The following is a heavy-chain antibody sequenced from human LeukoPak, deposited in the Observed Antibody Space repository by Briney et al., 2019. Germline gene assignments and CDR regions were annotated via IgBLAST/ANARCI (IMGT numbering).Heavy chain of an antibody. CDR1: GFSFSSYS. J-gene: IGHJ4*02. CDR3: ANLEIRDSGLDY. V-gene: IGHV3-30*02. CDR2: IPYDGSNK. D-gene: IGHD3-3*01. Sequence: PGGSLRLSCAASGFSFSSYSMNWVRQAPGKGLEWVAFIPYDGSNKYYADSVKGRFTISRDNSKNTLYLQMNSLRAEDTAVYYCANLEIRDSGLDYWGQGTLVTVSS.